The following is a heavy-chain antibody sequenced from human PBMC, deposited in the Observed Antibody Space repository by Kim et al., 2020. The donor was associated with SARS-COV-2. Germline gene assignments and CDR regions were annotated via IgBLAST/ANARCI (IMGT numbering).Heavy chain of an antibody. CDR2: IYYSGST. CDR1: GGSISSSSYY. V-gene: IGHV4-39*07. J-gene: IGHJ4*02. Sequence: SETLSLTCTVSGGSISSSSYYWGWIRQPPGKGLEWIGSIYYSGSTYYNPSLKSRVTISVDTSKNQFSLKLSSVTAADTAVYYCARRAKDGDRADYWGQGTLVTVSS. CDR3: ARRAKDGDRADY. D-gene: IGHD3-3*01.